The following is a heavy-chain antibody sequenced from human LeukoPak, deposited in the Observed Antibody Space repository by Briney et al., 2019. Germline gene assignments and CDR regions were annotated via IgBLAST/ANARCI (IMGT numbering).Heavy chain of an antibody. J-gene: IGHJ4*02. D-gene: IGHD4-17*01. CDR2: IKQDGSEK. CDR3: ARGQGPYGDYYFDY. V-gene: IGHV3-7*01. CDR1: GFTFSSYW. Sequence: GGSLRLSCAASGFTFSSYWVSWVRQAPGKGLEWVANIKQDGSEKYYVDSVKGRFTISRDNAKNSLYLQVNSLRAEDTAVYYCARGQGPYGDYYFDYWGQGTLVTVSS.